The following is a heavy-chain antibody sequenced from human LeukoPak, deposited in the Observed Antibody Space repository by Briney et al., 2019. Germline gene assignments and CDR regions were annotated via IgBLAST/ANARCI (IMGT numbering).Heavy chain of an antibody. D-gene: IGHD3-10*01. CDR1: GFTFSSYG. CDR3: AKDLREVLLWFGELLTSLDY. CDR2: ISYDGSNK. Sequence: GGSLRLSCAASGFTFSSYGMHWVRQAPGKGLELVAVISYDGSNKYYADSVKGRFTISRDNSKNTLYLQMNSLRAEDTAVYYCAKDLREVLLWFGELLTSLDYRGQGTLVTVSS. J-gene: IGHJ4*02. V-gene: IGHV3-30*18.